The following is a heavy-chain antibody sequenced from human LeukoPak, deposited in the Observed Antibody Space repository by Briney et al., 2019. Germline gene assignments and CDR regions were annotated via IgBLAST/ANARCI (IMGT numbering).Heavy chain of an antibody. Sequence: SETLSLTCTVSGGSISNYWWSWIRQPPGKGLEWIGYVFDSGGTNYNPSLKSRVTISVDTSKKQFSLKLSSVTAADTAVYYCARGYSSSWNYFDYWGQGTLVTVSS. D-gene: IGHD6-13*01. V-gene: IGHV4-59*01. CDR1: GGSISNYW. CDR3: ARGYSSSWNYFDY. J-gene: IGHJ4*02. CDR2: VFDSGGT.